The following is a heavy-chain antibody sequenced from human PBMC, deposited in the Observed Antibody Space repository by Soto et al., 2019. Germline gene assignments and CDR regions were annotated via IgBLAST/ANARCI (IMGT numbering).Heavy chain of an antibody. CDR1: GGSISSYY. CDR2: IYTSGST. CDR3: ARDFQSDFWSGPWNYYYGMDV. V-gene: IGHV4-4*07. Sequence: SETLSLTCTVSGGSISSYYWSWIRQPAGKGLEWIGRIYTSGSTNYNPSLKSRVTMSVDTSKNQFSLKLSSVTAADTAVYYCARDFQSDFWSGPWNYYYGMDVWGQGTTVTVS. D-gene: IGHD3-3*01. J-gene: IGHJ6*02.